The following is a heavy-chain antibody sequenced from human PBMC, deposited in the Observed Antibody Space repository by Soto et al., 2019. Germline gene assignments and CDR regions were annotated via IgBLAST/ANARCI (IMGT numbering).Heavy chain of an antibody. Sequence: PSETLSLTCAVYGGSFSGYYWNWIRQPPGKGLEWIGEIDHSGYTNYDPSLKSRVTISVDTSKNQFSLRLSSVTAADTAVYYCARYRRASAAGPFDYWGQGTLVTVSS. V-gene: IGHV4-34*01. J-gene: IGHJ4*02. CDR1: GGSFSGYY. CDR3: ARYRRASAAGPFDY. CDR2: IDHSGYT. D-gene: IGHD6-13*01.